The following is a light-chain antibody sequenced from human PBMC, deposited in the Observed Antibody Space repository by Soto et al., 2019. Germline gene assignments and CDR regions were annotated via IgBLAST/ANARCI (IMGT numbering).Light chain of an antibody. CDR3: QTWSAGIRV. J-gene: IGLJ1*01. CDR2: LNSDGSH. Sequence: QLVLTQSPSASASLGASVKLTCTLSSGHSYYAIAWHQQQPEKGPRYLMNLNSDGSHTKGDGIPDRFSGSSSGAERYLTISSLQSEDEADYYCQTWSAGIRVFGTGTKVTVL. CDR1: SGHSYYA. V-gene: IGLV4-69*01.